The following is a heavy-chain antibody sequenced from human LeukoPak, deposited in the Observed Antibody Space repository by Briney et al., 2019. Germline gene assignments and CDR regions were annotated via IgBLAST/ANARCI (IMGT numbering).Heavy chain of an antibody. J-gene: IGHJ4*02. CDR1: GYTLTELS. Sequence: ASVKVSCKVSGYTLTELSMHWVRQAPGKGLEWMGGFDPEDGETIYAQKFQGRVTMTRDTSTSTVYMEVTSLRAEDTALYYCARGASSGWSSYDYWGQGTLVTVSS. CDR2: FDPEDGET. V-gene: IGHV1-24*01. CDR3: ARGASSGWSSYDY. D-gene: IGHD6-19*01.